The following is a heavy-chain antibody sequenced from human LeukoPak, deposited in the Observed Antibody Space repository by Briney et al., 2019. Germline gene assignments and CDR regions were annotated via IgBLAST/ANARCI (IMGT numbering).Heavy chain of an antibody. Sequence: SETLSLTCAVYGGSFSGYYWSWIRQPPGKGLEWMGEINHSGSTNYNPSLKRRVTISVDTSKNQFSLKLRSVTAADTAVYYCASPSPKDSSGYWRVFDHWGQGTLVTVSS. CDR3: ASPSPKDSSGYWRVFDH. J-gene: IGHJ4*02. V-gene: IGHV4-34*01. CDR2: INHSGST. CDR1: GGSFSGYY. D-gene: IGHD3-22*01.